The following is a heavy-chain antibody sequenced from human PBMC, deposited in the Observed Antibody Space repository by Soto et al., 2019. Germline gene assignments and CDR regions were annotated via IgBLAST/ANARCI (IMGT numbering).Heavy chain of an antibody. V-gene: IGHV3-23*01. J-gene: IGHJ4*02. CDR3: ARDGGVGGSYYLDF. Sequence: GGSLRLACAVSRFTLSSYGMNWVRQAPGKGLEWVSSISDDGDSTYYADSVKGRFTISRDNSKNTLYLQMNSLRAEDTAVYYCARDGGVGGSYYLDFWGQGTSVTVSS. CDR2: ISDDGDST. D-gene: IGHD1-26*01. CDR1: RFTLSSYG.